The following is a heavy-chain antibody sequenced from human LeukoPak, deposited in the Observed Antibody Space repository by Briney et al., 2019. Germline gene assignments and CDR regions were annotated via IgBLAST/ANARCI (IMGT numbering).Heavy chain of an antibody. CDR1: GFTFNGSA. CDR3: TRRHYGDYVVDN. V-gene: IGHV3-73*01. Sequence: GGTLRLSCATSGFTFNGSALHWVRQASGQGLEWVGRIRSKAHRYATAYAASVKGRFTVSRDDSKNMAYLQMNSLKTEDTAIYYCTRRHYGDYVVDNWGQGTLVTVSS. J-gene: IGHJ4*02. CDR2: IRSKAHRYAT. D-gene: IGHD4-17*01.